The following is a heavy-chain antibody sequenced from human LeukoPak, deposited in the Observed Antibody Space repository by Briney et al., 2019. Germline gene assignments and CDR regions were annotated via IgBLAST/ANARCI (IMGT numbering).Heavy chain of an antibody. CDR2: ISAYNGNT. V-gene: IGHV1-18*01. J-gene: IGHJ5*01. D-gene: IGHD6-13*01. CDR1: GYTFTSYG. Sequence: ASVNVSCKASGYTFTSYGISWVRQAPGQGLEWMGWISAYNGNTNYAQKLQGRVTMTTDTSTSTAYMELRSLRSDDTAVYYCARSRAPGIAAAGTCWFDSWGQGTLVTVSS. CDR3: ARSRAPGIAAAGTCWFDS.